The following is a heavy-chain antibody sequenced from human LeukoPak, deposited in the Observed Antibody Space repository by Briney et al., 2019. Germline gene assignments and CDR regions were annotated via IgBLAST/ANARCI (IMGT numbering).Heavy chain of an antibody. CDR2: ISWNSGSI. Sequence: GGSLRLSCAASGFTFDDYAMHWVRHAPGKGLEWVSGISWNSGSIGYADSVKGRFTISRDNAKNSLYLQMNSLRAEDTALYYCAKVNTYDSSGYFDYWGQGTLVTVSS. CDR3: AKVNTYDSSGYFDY. CDR1: GFTFDDYA. V-gene: IGHV3-9*01. D-gene: IGHD3-22*01. J-gene: IGHJ4*02.